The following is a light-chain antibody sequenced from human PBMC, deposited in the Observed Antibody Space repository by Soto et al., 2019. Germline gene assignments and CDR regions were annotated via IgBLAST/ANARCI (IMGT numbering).Light chain of an antibody. CDR2: DVS. Sequence: QSVLTQPASVSGSPGQAITISCSGTSSDVGAFNYVSWYQQQPGKAPKLMIYDVSNRPSGVSNRFSGSKSGNTASLTISGLRAEDEADYYCNSYTSNNTYVFGTGTKLTVL. CDR1: SSDVGAFNY. V-gene: IGLV2-14*03. J-gene: IGLJ1*01. CDR3: NSYTSNNTYV.